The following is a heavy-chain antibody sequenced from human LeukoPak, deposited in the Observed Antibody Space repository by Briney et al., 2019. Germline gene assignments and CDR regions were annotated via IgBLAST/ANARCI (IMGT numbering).Heavy chain of an antibody. CDR3: ATEARQVSGIVSARDY. Sequence: GGSLRLSCAASGFTFSSYAMSWVRQAPGKGLEWVSAISGSGDSTYYADRVKGRFTISRDNSKNMLYLQMSSLRAENTAVYYCATEARQVSGIVSARDYWGQGTLVTVSS. J-gene: IGHJ4*02. V-gene: IGHV3-23*01. D-gene: IGHD6-13*01. CDR1: GFTFSSYA. CDR2: ISGSGDST.